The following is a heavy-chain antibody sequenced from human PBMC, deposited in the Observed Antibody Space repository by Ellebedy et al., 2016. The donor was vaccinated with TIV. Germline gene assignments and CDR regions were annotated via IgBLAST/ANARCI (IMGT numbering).Heavy chain of an antibody. V-gene: IGHV1-46*04. CDR1: GYTFTSYY. J-gene: IGHJ3*02. D-gene: IGHD3-22*01. Sequence: ASVKVSCKASGYTFTSYYMHWVRQAPGQGLEWMGIINPSGGSTSYAQKLQGWVTMTRDTSISTAYMELSRLRSDDTAVYYCARAGRAYYYDSSAMGGAFDIWGQGTMVTVSS. CDR3: ARAGRAYYYDSSAMGGAFDI. CDR2: INPSGGST.